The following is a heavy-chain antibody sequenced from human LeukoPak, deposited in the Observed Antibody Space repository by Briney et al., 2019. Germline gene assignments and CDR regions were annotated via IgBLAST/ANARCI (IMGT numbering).Heavy chain of an antibody. CDR1: GGSISSGGYY. V-gene: IGHV4-30-2*01. J-gene: IGHJ4*02. CDR3: ARVLPREPAAIKGGLTGVDY. CDR2: IYHSGCT. D-gene: IGHD2-2*02. Sequence: SETLSLTCTVSGGSISSGGYYWSWIRQPPGKGLEWIGYIYHSGCTYYNPSLKSRVTISVDRSKNQFSLKLSSVTAADTAVYYCARVLPREPAAIKGGLTGVDYWGQGTLVTVSS.